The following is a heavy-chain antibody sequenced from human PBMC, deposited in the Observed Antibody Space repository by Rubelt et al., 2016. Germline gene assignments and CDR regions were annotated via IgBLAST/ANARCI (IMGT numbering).Heavy chain of an antibody. V-gene: IGHV3-21*01. Sequence: GGSLRLSCAASGFTFSSHSMNWVRQAPGKGLEWVSSITSRSSYIYYADSVKGRFTISSDNAKNSASLQMNSLTAEDTAVDYCARSGDYWFDYWGQGTLVTVSA. D-gene: IGHD4-17*01. CDR2: ITSRSSYI. CDR1: GFTFSSHS. J-gene: IGHJ4*02. CDR3: ARSGDYWFDY.